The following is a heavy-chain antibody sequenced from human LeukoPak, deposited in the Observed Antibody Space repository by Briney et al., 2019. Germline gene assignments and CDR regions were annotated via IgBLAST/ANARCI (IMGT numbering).Heavy chain of an antibody. V-gene: IGHV3-23*01. CDR1: GFTFSSYA. J-gene: IGHJ1*01. CDR2: ISGSGGST. CDR3: ATLDSLDYYDGSGYYGGYFQH. D-gene: IGHD3-22*01. Sequence: GGSLRLSCAASGFTFSSYAMSWVRQAPGKGLEWVSAISGSGGSTYYADSVKGRFTISRDNSKNTLYLQMNSLRAEDTAVYYCATLDSLDYYDGSGYYGGYFQHWGQGTLVTVSS.